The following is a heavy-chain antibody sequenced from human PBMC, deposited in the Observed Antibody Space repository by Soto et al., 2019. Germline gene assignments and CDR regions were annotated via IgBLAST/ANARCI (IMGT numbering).Heavy chain of an antibody. D-gene: IGHD2-15*01. CDR2: ISGSGGST. Sequence: GGSLRLSCAASGFTFSSYAMSWVRQAPGKGLEWGSAISGSGGSTYYADSVKGRFTISRDNSKNTLYLQMNSLRAEDTAVYYCAYGGSYNCIDPWGQGTLVTVSS. J-gene: IGHJ5*02. CDR3: AYGGSYNCIDP. V-gene: IGHV3-23*01. CDR1: GFTFSSYA.